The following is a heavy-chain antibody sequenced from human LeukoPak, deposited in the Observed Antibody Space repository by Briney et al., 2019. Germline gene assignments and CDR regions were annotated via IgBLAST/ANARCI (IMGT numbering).Heavy chain of an antibody. CDR2: VSAYNGNT. D-gene: IGHD6-19*01. J-gene: IGHJ2*01. V-gene: IGHV1-18*01. CDR1: GYTFTSYG. Sequence: ASVKVSCKASGYTFTSYGISWVRQAPGQGLEWMGWVSAYNGNTNYAQKLQGRVTMTTDTSTSTAYMELRSLRSDDTAVYYCARAPPPIAVAENWYFDLWGRGTLVTVSS. CDR3: ARAPPPIAVAENWYFDL.